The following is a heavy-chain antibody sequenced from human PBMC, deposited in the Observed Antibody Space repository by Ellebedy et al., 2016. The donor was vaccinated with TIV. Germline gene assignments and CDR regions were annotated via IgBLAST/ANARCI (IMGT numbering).Heavy chain of an antibody. D-gene: IGHD5-18*01. CDR1: GGSISSSSYY. V-gene: IGHV4-39*01. J-gene: IGHJ3*02. Sequence: MPSETLSLTCTVPGGSISSSSYYWGWIRQPPGTGLEWIGTIYYSGSTYSSPSLTSRVTISVDTSKNQFSLTLSSVTAADTAVYSCARHIEPPPWALWRYDAFDIWGQGTMVTVSS. CDR2: IYYSGST. CDR3: ARHIEPPPWALWRYDAFDI.